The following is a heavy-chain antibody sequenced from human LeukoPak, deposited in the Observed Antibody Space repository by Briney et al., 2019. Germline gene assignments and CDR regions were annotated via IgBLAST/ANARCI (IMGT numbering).Heavy chain of an antibody. CDR1: GFTFSSYS. Sequence: GGSLRLSCAASGFTFSSYSMNWVRQAPGKGLEWVSSISSSSSYIYYADSVKGRFTISRDNAKNSLYLQMNSLRAEDTAVYYCARVWELGAFDIWGQGTMVTVSS. J-gene: IGHJ3*02. D-gene: IGHD1-26*01. CDR3: ARVWELGAFDI. V-gene: IGHV3-21*01. CDR2: ISSSSSYI.